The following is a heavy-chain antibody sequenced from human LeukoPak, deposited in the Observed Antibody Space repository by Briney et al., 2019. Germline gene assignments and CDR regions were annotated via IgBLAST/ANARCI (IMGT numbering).Heavy chain of an antibody. CDR3: ARDYDYVWDNNNYDACDI. J-gene: IGHJ3*02. CDR2: IYYSGST. D-gene: IGHD3-16*01. Sequence: SETLSLTCTVSGGSISSYYWSWIRQPPGKGLEWIGYIYYSGSTNYNPSLKSRVTISVDTSKNQFSLKLSSVTAADTAVYYCARDYDYVWDNNNYDACDIWGQGTMVIVSS. CDR1: GGSISSYY. V-gene: IGHV4-59*01.